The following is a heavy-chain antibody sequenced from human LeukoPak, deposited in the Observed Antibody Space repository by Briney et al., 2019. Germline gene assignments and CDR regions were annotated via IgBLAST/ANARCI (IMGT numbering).Heavy chain of an antibody. J-gene: IGHJ4*02. CDR3: ARASRDGYNQNFDH. CDR2: IYPGGSET. V-gene: IGHV5-51*01. CDR1: GYSFSSYW. Sequence: PGESLKISCKGLGYSFSSYWNAWVRQRPGKGLELMGIIYPGGSETRYDPSFQGQVTISADMSTSTAYLQWSSLRASDTAMYYCARASRDGYNQNFDHWGQGTLVTVSS. D-gene: IGHD5-24*01.